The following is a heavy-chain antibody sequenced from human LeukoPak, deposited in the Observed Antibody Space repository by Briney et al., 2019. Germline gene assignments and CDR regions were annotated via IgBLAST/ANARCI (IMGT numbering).Heavy chain of an antibody. Sequence: VASVKVSCKASGYTFTSYDINWVRQATGQGLEWMGWMNPNSGNTGYAQKFQGRVTMTRDTSISTAYMELSSLRSEDTAVYYCARDWSSSWSNYGMDVWGQGTTVTVSS. CDR2: MNPNSGNT. V-gene: IGHV1-8*01. J-gene: IGHJ6*02. CDR1: GYTFTSYD. CDR3: ARDWSSSWSNYGMDV. D-gene: IGHD6-13*01.